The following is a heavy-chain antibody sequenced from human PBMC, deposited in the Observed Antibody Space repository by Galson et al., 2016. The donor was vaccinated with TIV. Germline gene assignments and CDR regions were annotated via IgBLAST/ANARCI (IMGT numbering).Heavy chain of an antibody. CDR3: ARASSDYFYNYGMDV. V-gene: IGHV2-70*11. CDR1: GFSLSRSRMC. CDR2: IDGDDDT. Sequence: PALVKPTQTLTLTCTFSGFSLSRSRMCVTWMRQPPGKALEWLARIDGDDDTYYNNFLATRLFITKDTSRNQGVLTLTNLDPADTATYYCARASSDYFYNYGMDVWGQGTTVTVS. J-gene: IGHJ6*02. D-gene: IGHD6-19*01.